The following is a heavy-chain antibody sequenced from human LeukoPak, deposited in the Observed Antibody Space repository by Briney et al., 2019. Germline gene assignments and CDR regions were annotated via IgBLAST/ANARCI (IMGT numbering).Heavy chain of an antibody. J-gene: IGHJ6*02. D-gene: IGHD6-6*01. CDR3: ATDRIAADVYGMDV. V-gene: IGHV1-24*01. CDR2: LDPEDGET. CDR1: GYTLTELS. Sequence: ASVKVSCKVSGYTLTELSMHWVRQAPGKGLEWMGGLDPEDGETIYAQKFQGRVTMSEDTSTDTAYMEVSSLRSEDTAVYYCATDRIAADVYGMDVWGQGTTVTVSS.